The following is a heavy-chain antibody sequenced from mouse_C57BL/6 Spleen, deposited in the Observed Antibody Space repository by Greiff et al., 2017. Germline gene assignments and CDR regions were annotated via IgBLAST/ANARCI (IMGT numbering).Heavy chain of an antibody. CDR1: GFTFSDYY. J-gene: IGHJ3*01. Sequence: EVKLMESEGGLVQPGSSMKLSCTASGFTFSDYYMAWVRQVPEKGLEWVANINYDGSSTYYLDSLKSRFIISRDNAKNILYLQMSSLKSEDTATYYCARKDYDGFAYWGQGTLVTVSA. D-gene: IGHD1-1*01. CDR3: ARKDYDGFAY. V-gene: IGHV5-16*01. CDR2: INYDGSST.